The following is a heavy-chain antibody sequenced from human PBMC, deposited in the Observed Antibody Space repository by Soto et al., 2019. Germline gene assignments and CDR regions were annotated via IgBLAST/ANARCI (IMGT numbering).Heavy chain of an antibody. CDR2: IKSFNRDT. CDR3: ARVVSPYYDVLTGNWFDP. D-gene: IGHD3-9*01. CDR1: GSPFTGYY. Sequence: ASVKVSCMASGSPFTGYYMHWARQAPGQGPEWMGWIKSFNRDTNSAQKFQGRVTLTRDTSISTAYMELSRLRSDGTAVYYCARVVSPYYDVLTGNWFDPWGQGTLVTVSS. V-gene: IGHV1-2*02. J-gene: IGHJ5*02.